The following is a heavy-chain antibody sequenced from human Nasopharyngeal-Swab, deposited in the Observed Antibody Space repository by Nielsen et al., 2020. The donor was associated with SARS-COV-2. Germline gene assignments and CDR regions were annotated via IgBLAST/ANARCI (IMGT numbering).Heavy chain of an antibody. CDR3: ARLDPFGSEDK. D-gene: IGHD3-3*01. V-gene: IGHV4-39*02. CDR2: ILVNRYT. Sequence: SETLSLTCTVSGGSITSSRHRWGWIRQPPGKGLEWIGQILVNRYTEYHPSVRGRITVYADTSENSFSLRLNSVTAADTAVYYCARLDPFGSEDKRGQGTLVTVSS. J-gene: IGHJ4*02. CDR1: GGSITSSRHR.